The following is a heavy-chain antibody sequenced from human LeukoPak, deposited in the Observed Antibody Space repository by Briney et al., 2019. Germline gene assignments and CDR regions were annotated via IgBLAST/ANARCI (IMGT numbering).Heavy chain of an antibody. J-gene: IGHJ4*02. Sequence: GGSLRLSCAASGFTFSSYAMSWVRQAPGKGLEWVSGISGSGGSTYYADSVKGRFTLSRDNSKNTLYLQMNSLRAEDTAVYYCAKDGGSSGYSLDYWGQGTLVTVSS. D-gene: IGHD3-22*01. V-gene: IGHV3-23*01. CDR3: AKDGGSSGYSLDY. CDR1: GFTFSSYA. CDR2: ISGSGGST.